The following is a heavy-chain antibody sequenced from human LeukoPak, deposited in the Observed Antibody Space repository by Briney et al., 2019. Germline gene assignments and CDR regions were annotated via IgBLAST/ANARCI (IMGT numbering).Heavy chain of an antibody. CDR1: GFTVSSKP. Sequence: GGSLRLSRAAPGFTVSSKPMTWVRQAPGKGLGWVSSIYSGRSTYYADSMNGRFTISRDNSKNTLDLQMNSLRAEDPAVYYCAKESRGGGWYPSGVDYWGQGTLVTGSS. CDR3: AKESRGGGWYPSGVDY. CDR2: IYSGRST. D-gene: IGHD6-19*01. J-gene: IGHJ4*02. V-gene: IGHV3-66*02.